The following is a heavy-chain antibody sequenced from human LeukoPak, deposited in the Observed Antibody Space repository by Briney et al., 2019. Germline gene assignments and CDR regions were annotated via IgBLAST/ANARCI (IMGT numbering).Heavy chain of an antibody. V-gene: IGHV1-69*01. Sequence: ASVKVSCKASGGTFSSYAISWVRQAPGQGLEWMGGIIPIFGTANYAQKFQGRVTITADESTSTAYMELSSLRSEDTAVYYCARAVRGYSGYSGGMDVWGKGTTVTVSS. D-gene: IGHD5-12*01. J-gene: IGHJ6*04. CDR2: IIPIFGTA. CDR1: GGTFSSYA. CDR3: ARAVRGYSGYSGGMDV.